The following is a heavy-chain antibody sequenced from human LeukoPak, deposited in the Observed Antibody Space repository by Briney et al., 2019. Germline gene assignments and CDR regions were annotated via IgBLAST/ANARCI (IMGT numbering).Heavy chain of an antibody. V-gene: IGHV3-74*01. Sequence: PGGSLRLSCAASGFDFSSNWMHWVRHAPGQGLVWVSRIKGDGISTNYADSVKGRFTISRDLAKNTLYLQMNSLRAEDTGVYYCAKDHYWSIDYWGRGTLVTVSS. CDR2: IKGDGIST. CDR1: GFDFSSNW. J-gene: IGHJ4*02. D-gene: IGHD3-3*01. CDR3: AKDHYWSIDY.